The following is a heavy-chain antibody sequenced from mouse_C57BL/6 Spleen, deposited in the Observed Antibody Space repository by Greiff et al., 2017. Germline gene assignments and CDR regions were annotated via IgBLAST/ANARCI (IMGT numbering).Heavy chain of an antibody. V-gene: IGHV1-82*01. CDR3: AREGVYYDYAPFAY. J-gene: IGHJ3*01. Sequence: VQLVESGPELVKPGASVKISCKASGYAFSSSWMNWVKQRPGKGLEWIGRIYPGDGDTNYNGKFKGKATLTADKSSSTAYMQLSSLTSEDSAVYFCAREGVYYDYAPFAYWGQGTLVTVSA. D-gene: IGHD2-4*01. CDR1: GYAFSSSW. CDR2: IYPGDGDT.